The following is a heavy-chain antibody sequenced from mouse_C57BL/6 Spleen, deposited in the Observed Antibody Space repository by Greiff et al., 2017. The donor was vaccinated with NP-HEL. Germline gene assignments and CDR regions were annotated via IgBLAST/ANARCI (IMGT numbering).Heavy chain of an antibody. Sequence: VQLQESGAELVKPGASVKMSCKASGYTFTTYPIEWMKQNHGKSLEWIGNFHPYNDDTKYNEKFKGKSTLTVAKSSSTVYLELSRLTSDDSAVYYCARKYSSYDYEFAYWGQGTLVTVSA. J-gene: IGHJ3*01. D-gene: IGHD2-4*01. CDR1: GYTFTTYP. V-gene: IGHV1-47*01. CDR3: ARKYSSYDYEFAY. CDR2: FHPYNDDT.